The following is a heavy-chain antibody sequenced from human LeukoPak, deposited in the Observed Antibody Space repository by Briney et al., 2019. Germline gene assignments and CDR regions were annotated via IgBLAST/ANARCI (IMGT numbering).Heavy chain of an antibody. Sequence: GESLKISCKGSGYSFSNYWIAWVRQMPGKGLEWMGIIYPDDSNTRYSPSFQGQVTISADKSTSIASLQRSSLKASDTAMYYCARTNLWFGELDAFDIWGQGTLVTVSS. CDR2: IYPDDSNT. J-gene: IGHJ3*02. D-gene: IGHD3-10*01. CDR1: GYSFSNYW. V-gene: IGHV5-51*01. CDR3: ARTNLWFGELDAFDI.